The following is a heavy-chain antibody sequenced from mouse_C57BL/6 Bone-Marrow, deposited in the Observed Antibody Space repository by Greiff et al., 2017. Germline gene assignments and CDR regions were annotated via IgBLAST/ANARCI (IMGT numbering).Heavy chain of an antibody. CDR1: GYAFSSSW. V-gene: IGHV1-82*01. Sequence: LQESGPELVKPGASVKISCKASGYAFSSSWMNWVKQRPGKGLEWIGRIYPGDGDTNYNGKFKGKATLTADKSSSTAYMQLSSLTSEDSAVYFCARRAGYWGQGTTLTVSS. CDR3: ARRAGY. J-gene: IGHJ2*01. CDR2: IYPGDGDT. D-gene: IGHD3-3*01.